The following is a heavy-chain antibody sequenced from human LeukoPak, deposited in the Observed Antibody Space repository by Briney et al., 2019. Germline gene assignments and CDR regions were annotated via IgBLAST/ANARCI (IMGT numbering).Heavy chain of an antibody. D-gene: IGHD3-16*02. V-gene: IGHV3-74*01. J-gene: IGHJ4*02. Sequence: GGSLRLSRAASGFTFNRNWVHWVRQAPGKGLVWVSHINGDGSSTTYADSVKGRFTISRDNAKNTLYLQMNSLRAEDTAVYYCARGNYLLAWGQGTLVTVSS. CDR2: INGDGSST. CDR3: ARGNYLLA. CDR1: GFTFNRNW.